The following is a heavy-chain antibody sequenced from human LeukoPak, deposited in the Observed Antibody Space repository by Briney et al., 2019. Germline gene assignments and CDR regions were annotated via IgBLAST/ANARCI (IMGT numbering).Heavy chain of an antibody. D-gene: IGHD6-13*01. Sequence: PSETLSLTCTVSGGSISSNSYYWGWIRQPPGKGLEWIGSIYYSGSTYYNPSLKSRVTISVDTSKNQFSLKLSSVTAADTAVYYCARRVAAAYFDYWGQGTLVTVSS. J-gene: IGHJ4*02. CDR2: IYYSGST. CDR3: ARRVAAAYFDY. CDR1: GGSISSNSYY. V-gene: IGHV4-39*07.